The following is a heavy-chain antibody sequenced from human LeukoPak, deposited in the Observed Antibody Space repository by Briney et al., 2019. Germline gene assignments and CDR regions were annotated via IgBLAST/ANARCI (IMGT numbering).Heavy chain of an antibody. CDR1: GYTFNGYY. Sequence: GASVKVSCKASGYTFNGYYVHWVRQAPGQGLEWMGWINPNSGGTNYAQKFQGRVTMTRDTSIHTAYMELSRLRSDDTAVYYCAREEYGFDPWGQGTLVTVSS. CDR3: AREEYGFDP. J-gene: IGHJ5*02. V-gene: IGHV1-2*02. CDR2: INPNSGGT. D-gene: IGHD2-2*01.